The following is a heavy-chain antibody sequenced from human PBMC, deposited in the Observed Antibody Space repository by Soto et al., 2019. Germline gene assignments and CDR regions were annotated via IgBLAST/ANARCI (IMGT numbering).Heavy chain of an antibody. CDR3: AYRVGSGGASDY. CDR2: LYWNEDK. V-gene: IGHV2-5*01. Sequence: QSTLKESGPTLVKPTQTLTLTCSFSGFSLRTSGVSVGWLRQHPGKALEWLAFLYWNEDKRYSPSLQSTLTITKDISKKEVVLTMTNVDPLDTGTYYCAYRVGSGGASDYWGQGTLVTVSS. J-gene: IGHJ4*02. D-gene: IGHD6-25*01. CDR1: GFSLRTSGVS.